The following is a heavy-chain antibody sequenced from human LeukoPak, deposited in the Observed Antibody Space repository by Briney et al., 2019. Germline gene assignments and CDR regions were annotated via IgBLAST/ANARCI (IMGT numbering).Heavy chain of an antibody. J-gene: IGHJ4*02. D-gene: IGHD4-17*01. CDR2: ITSGSSPI. CDR3: ARRAYGDNSFDY. Sequence: GGSLRLACAASGFTFRSYSMNWVRQAPGKGLEWISYITSGSSPIYYAGAVKGRFTISRDNAKNSLYLQMNSLRDEDTAVYYCARRAYGDNSFDYWGQGTLVTVSS. CDR1: GFTFRSYS. V-gene: IGHV3-48*02.